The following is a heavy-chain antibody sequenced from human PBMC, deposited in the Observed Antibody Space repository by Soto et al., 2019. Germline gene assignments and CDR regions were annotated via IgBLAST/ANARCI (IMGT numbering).Heavy chain of an antibody. D-gene: IGHD4-17*01. CDR2: IIPIFGTA. CDR1: GGTFSSYA. J-gene: IGHJ3*02. Sequence: QVQLVQSGAEVKKPGSSVKVSCKASGGTFSSYAISWVRQAPGQGLEWMGGIIPIFGTANYAQKFQGRVTITEDESTSTAYMELSSLRSEDTAVYYCARVGGSMTTVTTDAFDIWGQGTMVTVSS. V-gene: IGHV1-69*01. CDR3: ARVGGSMTTVTTDAFDI.